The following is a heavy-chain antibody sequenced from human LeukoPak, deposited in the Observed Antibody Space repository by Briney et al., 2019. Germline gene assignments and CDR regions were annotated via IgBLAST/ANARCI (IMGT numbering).Heavy chain of an antibody. CDR3: AKEIGYSYGYGTDY. J-gene: IGHJ4*02. CDR1: GFTFSSYG. D-gene: IGHD5-18*01. V-gene: IGHV3-30*02. CDR2: IRYDGSNK. Sequence: GGSLRLSCAASGFTFSSYGMHWVRQAPGKGLEWVAFIRYDGSNKYYADSVKGRFTISRDNSKNTLYPQMNSLRAEDTAVYYCAKEIGYSYGYGTDYWGQGTLVTVSS.